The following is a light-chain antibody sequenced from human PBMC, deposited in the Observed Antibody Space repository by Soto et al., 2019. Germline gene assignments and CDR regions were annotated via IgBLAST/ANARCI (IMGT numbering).Light chain of an antibody. J-gene: IGLJ1*01. CDR2: DVS. V-gene: IGLV2-14*01. Sequence: QSALTQPASVSGSPGQSITISCTGTSSDVGGYNYVSWYQQNPGKAPKLMIYDVSNRPSGVSNRFSGSKSGNTASLTISGLQAEDEADYYCSSYTSSSTPLGVFGTGTKLTVL. CDR3: SSYTSSSTPLGV. CDR1: SSDVGGYNY.